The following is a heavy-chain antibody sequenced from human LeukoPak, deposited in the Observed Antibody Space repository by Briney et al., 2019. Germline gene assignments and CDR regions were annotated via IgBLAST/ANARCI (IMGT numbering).Heavy chain of an antibody. CDR2: VYSGGVA. Sequence: GGSLRLSCAASGLSVSGNYMNWVRQAPGKGLAWVSIVYSGGVAYYADSVKGRFMISRDYSTNTVHLQMNSLRDDDTAVYYCARESPGDSNGLDVWGQGTTVVVSS. CDR1: GLSVSGNY. V-gene: IGHV3-66*01. J-gene: IGHJ6*02. CDR3: ARESPGDSNGLDV. D-gene: IGHD7-27*01.